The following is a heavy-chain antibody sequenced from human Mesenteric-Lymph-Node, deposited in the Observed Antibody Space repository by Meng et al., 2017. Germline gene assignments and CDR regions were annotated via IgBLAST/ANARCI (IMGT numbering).Heavy chain of an antibody. Sequence: QVTLLQWGAGLLKPSETLSLTCAVYGGSFSGYYWSWIRQPPGKGLEWIGEINHSGSTNYNPSLKSRVTISVDTSKNQFSLKLSSVTAADTAVYYCARNRRHYYGSGSCFDYWGQGTLVTVSS. CDR2: INHSGST. CDR1: GGSFSGYY. CDR3: ARNRRHYYGSGSCFDY. D-gene: IGHD3-10*01. V-gene: IGHV4-34*01. J-gene: IGHJ4*02.